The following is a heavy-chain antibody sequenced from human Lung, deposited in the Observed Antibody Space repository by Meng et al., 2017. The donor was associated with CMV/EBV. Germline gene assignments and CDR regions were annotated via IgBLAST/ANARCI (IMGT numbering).Heavy chain of an antibody. J-gene: IGHJ4*02. CDR3: AVDLWSGYYTTLDY. CDR1: GDTFSNYA. D-gene: IGHD3-3*01. V-gene: IGHV1-69*05. CDR2: IIPTFGAA. Sequence: SXXVSXKASGDTFSNYAFSWVRQAPGQGLEWMGGIIPTFGAANYAQKFDGRVTITTDKSTSTAYMELSSLTSEDPAVYYCAVDLWSGYYTTLDYWGLGTLVTVSS.